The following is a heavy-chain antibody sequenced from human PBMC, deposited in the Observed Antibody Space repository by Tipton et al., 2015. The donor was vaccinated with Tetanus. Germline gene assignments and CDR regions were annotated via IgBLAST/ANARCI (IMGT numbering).Heavy chain of an antibody. D-gene: IGHD2-21*01. CDR3: ARDQGGGRVARLNWFDP. CDR1: GDSISSGPYS. Sequence: TLSLSCTVSGDSISSGPYSWSWIRHHPGKGLEWIGYVYYSGSTYYNPSLKSRVTISVDTSTNQFFLKLTSVTAADTAVYYCARDQGGGRVARLNWFDPWGQGILVTVAS. CDR2: VYYSGST. J-gene: IGHJ5*02. V-gene: IGHV4-31*03.